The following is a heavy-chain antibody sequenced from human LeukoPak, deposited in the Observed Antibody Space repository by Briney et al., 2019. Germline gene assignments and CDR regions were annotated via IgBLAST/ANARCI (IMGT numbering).Heavy chain of an antibody. V-gene: IGHV4-30-4*01. Sequence: SETLSLTCTVSGGSISSGDYYWSWIRQPPGKGLEWIGYISSCGRTYYKPSLKSRFTVSMYTSKNQFSLKVSSVTAADTAVFYCARGQYGSGIAYWGQGTLVTVSS. D-gene: IGHD3-10*01. J-gene: IGHJ4*02. CDR3: ARGQYGSGIAY. CDR1: GGSISSGDYY. CDR2: ISSCGRT.